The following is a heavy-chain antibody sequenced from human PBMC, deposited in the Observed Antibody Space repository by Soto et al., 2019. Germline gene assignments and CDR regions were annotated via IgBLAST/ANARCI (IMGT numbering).Heavy chain of an antibody. CDR2: INPNSGNT. CDR3: AIEYSSGGSKD. Sequence: QVQLVQSGAEVKKPGASVKVSCKASGYTFTSYDINWVRQATGQGLEWMGWINPNSGNTGYAQKFQGRVTMTRNTSRSTAYMQLSSLRSEGTAVYYCAIEYSSGGSKDWGQGTRVTVSS. V-gene: IGHV1-8*02. J-gene: IGHJ4*02. D-gene: IGHD6-19*01. CDR1: GYTFTSYD.